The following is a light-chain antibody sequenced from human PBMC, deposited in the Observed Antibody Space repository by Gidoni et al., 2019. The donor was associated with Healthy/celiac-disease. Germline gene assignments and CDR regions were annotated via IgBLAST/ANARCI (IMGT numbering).Light chain of an antibody. CDR3: QQSYSTSWT. Sequence: DIQITQSPSSLSASVGDRVSITGRASQSISSYLNWYQQKPGKAPKLLIYAASSLQSGVPSRFSGSGSGTDFTLTISSLQPEDFSTYYCQQSYSTSWTFGQGTKVEIK. V-gene: IGKV1-39*01. CDR2: AAS. J-gene: IGKJ1*01. CDR1: QSISSY.